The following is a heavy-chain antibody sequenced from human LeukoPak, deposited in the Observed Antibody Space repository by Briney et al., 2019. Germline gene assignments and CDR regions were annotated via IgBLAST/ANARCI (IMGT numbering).Heavy chain of an antibody. V-gene: IGHV4-39*07. D-gene: IGHD3-22*01. CDR2: IYYSGST. CDR1: GGSISSSSYY. Sequence: PSETLPLTCTVSGGSISSSSYYWGWIRQPPGKGLEWIGSIYYSGSTYYNPSLKSRVTISVDTSKNQFSLKLSSVTAADTAVYYCARGTYYYDSSGYYYFDYWGQGTLVTVSS. J-gene: IGHJ4*02. CDR3: ARGTYYYDSSGYYYFDY.